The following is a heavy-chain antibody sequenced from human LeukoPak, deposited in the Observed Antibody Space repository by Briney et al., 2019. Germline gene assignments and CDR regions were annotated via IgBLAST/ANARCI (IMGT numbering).Heavy chain of an antibody. CDR1: GFTFSSYG. Sequence: GGSLRLSCAASGFTFSSYGMHWVRQAPGKGLEWVAVIPYDGSNKYYADSVKGRFTISRDNSKNTLYLQMNSLRAEDTAVYYCATHSSGYYWGQGTLDTVSS. D-gene: IGHD6-19*01. CDR3: ATHSSGYY. V-gene: IGHV3-30*03. CDR2: IPYDGSNK. J-gene: IGHJ4*02.